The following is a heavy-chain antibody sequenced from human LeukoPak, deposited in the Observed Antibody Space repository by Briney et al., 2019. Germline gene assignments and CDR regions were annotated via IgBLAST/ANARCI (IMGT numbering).Heavy chain of an antibody. D-gene: IGHD3-10*01. CDR3: ARRRRWFGELLSPLDY. CDR1: GGSFSGYY. J-gene: IGHJ4*02. CDR2: INHSGST. V-gene: IGHV4-34*01. Sequence: SETLSLTCAVYGGSFSGYYWSWIRQPPGKGLEWIGEINHSGSTNYNPSLKSRVTISVDTPKNQFSLKLSSVTAADTAVYYCARRRRWFGELLSPLDYWGQGTLVTVSS.